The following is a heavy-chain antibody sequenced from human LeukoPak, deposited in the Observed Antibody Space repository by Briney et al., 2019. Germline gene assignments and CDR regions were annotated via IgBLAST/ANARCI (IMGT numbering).Heavy chain of an antibody. CDR2: INHSGST. V-gene: IGHV4-34*01. J-gene: IGHJ4*02. CDR3: ASEETVDTAMGDY. CDR1: SGSFSGYY. Sequence: SETLSLTYAVYSGSFSGYYWSWIRQPPGKGLEWIGEINHSGSTNYDPSLKSRVTISVDTSKNQFSLKLSSVTAADTAVYYCASEETVDTAMGDYWGQGTLVTVSS. D-gene: IGHD5-18*01.